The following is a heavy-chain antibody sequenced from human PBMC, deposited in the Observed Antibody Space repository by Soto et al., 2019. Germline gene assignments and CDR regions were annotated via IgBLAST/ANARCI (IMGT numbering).Heavy chain of an antibody. V-gene: IGHV3-33*01. Sequence: QVQLVESGGGVVQPGRTLRLSCAASGFTFSSYGMHWVRQAPGKGLEWVAVIWDDGSNKYYADSVEGRFTLSRDNQKNIMYLRMNGLRAEDTAVYYCAREGRFVAAAGEDYYYYGMDVWGQGTTVTVSS. D-gene: IGHD6-13*01. CDR3: AREGRFVAAAGEDYYYYGMDV. CDR2: IWDDGSNK. J-gene: IGHJ6*02. CDR1: GFTFSSYG.